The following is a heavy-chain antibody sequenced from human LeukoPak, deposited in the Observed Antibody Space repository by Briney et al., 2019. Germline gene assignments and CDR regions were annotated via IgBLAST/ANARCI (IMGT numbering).Heavy chain of an antibody. V-gene: IGHV4-38-2*02. Sequence: PSETLSLTCTVSGYSISSGYYWGWIRQPPGKGLEWIGSIYHSGSTYYNPSLKSRVTISVDTSKNQFSLKLSSVTAADTAVYYCAREVGYSSSWYVSDYYYGMDVWGQGTTVTVSS. CDR1: GYSISSGYY. CDR3: AREVGYSSSWYVSDYYYGMDV. D-gene: IGHD6-13*01. J-gene: IGHJ6*02. CDR2: IYHSGST.